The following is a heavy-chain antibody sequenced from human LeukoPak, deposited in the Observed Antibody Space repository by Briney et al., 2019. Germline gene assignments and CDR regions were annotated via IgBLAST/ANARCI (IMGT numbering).Heavy chain of an antibody. Sequence: ASVTVSCTASGYIFTNYAINWVRQAPGQGLEWMGWISAYNGNTNYAQKLQGRVTMTTDTSTSTAYMELRSLRSDDTAVYYCARTSGYYYHFDYWGQGTLVTVSS. J-gene: IGHJ4*02. CDR1: GYIFTNYA. V-gene: IGHV1-18*01. CDR3: ARTSGYYYHFDY. CDR2: ISAYNGNT. D-gene: IGHD3-22*01.